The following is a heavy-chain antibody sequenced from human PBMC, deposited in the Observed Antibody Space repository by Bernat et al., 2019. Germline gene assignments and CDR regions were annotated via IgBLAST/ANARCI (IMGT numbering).Heavy chain of an antibody. J-gene: IGHJ3*02. CDR1: GFSFSTYW. CDR2: IKYDGSEK. Sequence: EVQLVESGGGLVQPGGSLRLSCAASGFSFSTYWMTWVRQAPGKGLEWVANIKYDGSEKYYVDSVKGRFTISRDNAKNSLYLQMNSLRAEDTAVYYCARQGFWSGYLYSYDIWGQGTMVTVSS. CDR3: ARQGFWSGYLYSYDI. V-gene: IGHV3-7*04. D-gene: IGHD3-3*01.